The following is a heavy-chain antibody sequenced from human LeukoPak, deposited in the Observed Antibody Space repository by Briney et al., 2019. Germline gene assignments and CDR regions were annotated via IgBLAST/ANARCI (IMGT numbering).Heavy chain of an antibody. CDR3: ASNSGGYYPYYYYYMDV. CDR2: IYYSGST. J-gene: IGHJ6*03. V-gene: IGHV4-59*08. D-gene: IGHD1-26*01. CDR1: GGSISSYY. Sequence: SETLSLTCTVSGGSISSYYWSWIRQPPGKGLEWIGYIYYSGSTNYNPSLKSRVTISVDTSKNQFSLKLSSVTAADTAVYYCASNSGGYYPYYYYYMDVWGKGTTVTVSS.